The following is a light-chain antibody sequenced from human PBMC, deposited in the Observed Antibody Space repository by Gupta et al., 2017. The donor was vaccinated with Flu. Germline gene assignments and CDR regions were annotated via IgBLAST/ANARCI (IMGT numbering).Light chain of an antibody. CDR2: GNS. CDR1: SSNIGAGYD. CDR3: QSYDDSRIAYV. J-gene: IGLJ1*01. Sequence: QSVLTQPPSVSGAPGQRVTISCTGGSSNIGAGYDVHWYQQLPGTAPKLVSYGNSNRPSGVPDRFSGSKSATSASLAITGLKAEDEADFYCQSYDDSRIAYVFGTGTKVTVL. V-gene: IGLV1-40*01.